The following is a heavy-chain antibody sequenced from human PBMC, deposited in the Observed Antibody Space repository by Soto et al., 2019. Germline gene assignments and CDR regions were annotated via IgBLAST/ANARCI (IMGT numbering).Heavy chain of an antibody. CDR1: GFTFSSYG. V-gene: IGHV3-30*18. J-gene: IGHJ6*02. CDR3: AKDRRDSSGTCSRCFGMDV. Sequence: QVQLMESGGSVLQPGRSLRLSCAASGFTFSSYGMHWVRQAPGKGLEWVTIISNDGSIQYYGDSVKGRFTVSRDNSKNTLFLAMNSLPAQDTATYYCAKDRRDSSGTCSRCFGMDVWGQGTTVTVSS. D-gene: IGHD3-22*01. CDR2: ISNDGSIQ.